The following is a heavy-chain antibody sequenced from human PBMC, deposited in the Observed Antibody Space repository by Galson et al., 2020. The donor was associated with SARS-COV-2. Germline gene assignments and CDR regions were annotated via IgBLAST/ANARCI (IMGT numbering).Heavy chain of an antibody. D-gene: IGHD1-26*01. Sequence: GESLKISCAAFEFTLSNYWMSWVRQPPGKGLEWVSRLTNNGRTTHYADSVKGRFTISRDDAKNTLYLQMNSLRTEDTALYYCAKDWPTGSAVGMDVWGQGTTVTV. CDR2: LTNNGRTT. CDR1: EFTLSNYW. CDR3: AKDWPTGSAVGMDV. V-gene: IGHV3-74*01. J-gene: IGHJ6*02.